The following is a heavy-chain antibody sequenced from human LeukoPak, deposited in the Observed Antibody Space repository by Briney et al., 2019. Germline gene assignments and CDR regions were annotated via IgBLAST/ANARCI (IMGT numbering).Heavy chain of an antibody. CDR3: ARQGVVGATGFDF. CDR1: GGSISEISYS. CDR2: IYYSGST. D-gene: IGHD1-26*01. J-gene: IGHJ4*02. Sequence: SETLSLTCSVSGGSISEISYSWGWIRQPPGTRLEWIGNIYYSGSTNNNPSLESRVVISVDTSRNQFSLTLTSVTATDTAVYYCARQGVVGATGFDFWGQGFLVTVSS. V-gene: IGHV4-39*01.